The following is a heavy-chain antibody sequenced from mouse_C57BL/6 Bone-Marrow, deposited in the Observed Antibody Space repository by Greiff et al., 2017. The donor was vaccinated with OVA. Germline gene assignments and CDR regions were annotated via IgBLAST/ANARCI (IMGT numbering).Heavy chain of an antibody. CDR2: ISSGGSYT. CDR3: ASYGSSYSY. Sequence: EVQLVESGGDLVKPGGSLKLSCAASGFTFSSYGMSWVRQTPDKRLEWVATISSGGSYTYYPDSVKGRFTISRDNAKNTLYLQMSSLKSEDTAMYYCASYGSSYSYWGQGTTLTVSS. J-gene: IGHJ2*01. CDR1: GFTFSSYG. V-gene: IGHV5-6*01. D-gene: IGHD1-1*01.